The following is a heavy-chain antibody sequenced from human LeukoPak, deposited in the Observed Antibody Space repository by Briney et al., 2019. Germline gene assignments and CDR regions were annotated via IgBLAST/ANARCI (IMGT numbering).Heavy chain of an antibody. CDR3: ARNHLATGVFDY. V-gene: IGHV4-30-2*01. Sequence: SQTLSLTCGVSGGSISGPGYAWSWIRQPPGKGLEWIGYIYFSESTYYSPSLKSRVSISLDRFKNQFSLKLTSAAAADTAVYFCARNHLATGVFDYWGQGALVTVSS. J-gene: IGHJ4*02. CDR1: GGSISGPGYA. CDR2: IYFSEST. D-gene: IGHD5-12*01.